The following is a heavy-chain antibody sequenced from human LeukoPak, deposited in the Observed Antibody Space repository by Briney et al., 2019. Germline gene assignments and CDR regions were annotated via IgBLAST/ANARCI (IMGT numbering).Heavy chain of an antibody. J-gene: IGHJ6*02. Sequence: SVEVSCKASGFTFATSAVQWVRQARGQRLEWIGWIVVGSGHTNYAQKFQERVTITRDMSTSTAYMELSSLRSEDTAVYYCAATVTVTAGGTYFGMDVWGQGTTVTVSS. D-gene: IGHD4-17*01. CDR1: GFTFATSA. V-gene: IGHV1-58*01. CDR2: IVVGSGHT. CDR3: AATVTVTAGGTYFGMDV.